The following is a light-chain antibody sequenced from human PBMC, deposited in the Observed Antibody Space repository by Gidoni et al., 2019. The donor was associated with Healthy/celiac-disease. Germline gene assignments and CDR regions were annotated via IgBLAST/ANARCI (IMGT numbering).Light chain of an antibody. J-gene: IGKJ1*01. CDR2: GAS. V-gene: IGKV3-20*01. CDR1: QSVSSSY. CDR3: QQYGSSPGT. Sequence: DIVLTQSQGTLSLSPGERATLSCRASQSVSSSYLAWYQQKPGQAPRLLIYGASSRATGIPDRFSGSGSGTDFTLTISRLEPEDFAVYYCQQYGSSPGTFGQGTKVEIK.